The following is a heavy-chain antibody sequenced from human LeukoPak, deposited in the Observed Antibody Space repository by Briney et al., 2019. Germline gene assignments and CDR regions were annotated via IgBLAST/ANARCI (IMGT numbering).Heavy chain of an antibody. CDR1: GFTFSSYS. D-gene: IGHD1-26*01. J-gene: IGHJ4*02. Sequence: GGSLRLSCAASGFTFSSYSMNWVRQAPGKGLEWVSSISSSSTYIYYADSVKGRFTISRDNAKNSLYLQMNSLRAEDTAVYYCVRDFGQWELNGGYYFDYWGQGTLVTVSS. CDR2: ISSSSTYI. V-gene: IGHV3-21*01. CDR3: VRDFGQWELNGGYYFDY.